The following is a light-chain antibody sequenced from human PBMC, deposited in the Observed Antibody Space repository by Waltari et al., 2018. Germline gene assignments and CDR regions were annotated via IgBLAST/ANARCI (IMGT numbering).Light chain of an antibody. CDR2: AAS. CDR3: QHHVRLPAT. Sequence: EIVLTQSPGTLSFPPGERATLSCRASQSISKYLACYQQRPGQAPRLLIYAASNRATGIPDRFSGGGSGTDFSLTISRLEPEDFAVYYCQHHVRLPATFGQGTKVEIK. V-gene: IGKV3-20*01. CDR1: QSISKY. J-gene: IGKJ1*01.